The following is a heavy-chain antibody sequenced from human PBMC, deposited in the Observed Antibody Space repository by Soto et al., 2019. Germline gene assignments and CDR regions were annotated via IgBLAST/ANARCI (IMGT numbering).Heavy chain of an antibody. V-gene: IGHV1-18*01. CDR1: GYTFTSYG. J-gene: IGHJ4*02. CDR3: ARDLAVGPVDY. CDR2: ISAYNGNT. Sequence: QVQLVQSGAEVKKPGASVKVSCKASGYTFTSYGISWVRQAPGQGLEWMGWISAYNGNTKYAQKLPGRGTMTPDTSTSTAYMEVRSLRSDDTAVYYCARDLAVGPVDYWGQGTLVTVSS.